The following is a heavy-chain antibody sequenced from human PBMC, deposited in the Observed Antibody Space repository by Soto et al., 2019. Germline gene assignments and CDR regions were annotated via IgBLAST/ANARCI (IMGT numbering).Heavy chain of an antibody. J-gene: IGHJ4*02. CDR3: AKDRGFAHIPLALLVDY. Sequence: GGSLRLSCVASGFTFSRYGIHWIRQAPGKGLEWVAVISFDANNQYYADSVKGRFTISRDNSKNTLYLQMNSLRAEDTAVYYCAKDRGFAHIPLALLVDYWGQGTLVTVSS. CDR2: ISFDANNQ. D-gene: IGHD3-16*01. CDR1: GFTFSRYG. V-gene: IGHV3-30*18.